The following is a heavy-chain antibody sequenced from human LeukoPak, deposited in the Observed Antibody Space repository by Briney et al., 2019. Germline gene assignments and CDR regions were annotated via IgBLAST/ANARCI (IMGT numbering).Heavy chain of an antibody. CDR1: GGSISSTSYY. CDR3: ARLKYYYDSSGYRAEYFQH. Sequence: SETLSLTCTVSGGSISSTSYYWGWIRQPPETGLEWIGSIYYSGSTYYNPSLKSRVTISVDTSKNQFSLKLTSVTAADTAIYFCARLKYYYDSSGYRAEYFQHWGQGTLVTVSS. V-gene: IGHV4-39*07. D-gene: IGHD3-22*01. J-gene: IGHJ1*01. CDR2: IYYSGST.